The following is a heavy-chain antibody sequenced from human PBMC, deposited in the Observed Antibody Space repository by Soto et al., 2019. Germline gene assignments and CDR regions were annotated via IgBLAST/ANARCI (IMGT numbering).Heavy chain of an antibody. CDR1: DFSFTSYA. Sequence: EVEMLASGGGVVQPGESMRLSCVAPDFSFTSYAMTWVRLAPGKGLQWVAALSHDGGNTYYSDSVRGRFTISRDNSKNTLYLQRNSLKGEDTAIYYCAKQTGTWVDSAIDFWGLGTQVTVSS. CDR3: AKQTGTWVDSAIDF. J-gene: IGHJ4*02. D-gene: IGHD3-9*01. V-gene: IGHV3-23*01. CDR2: LSHDGGNT.